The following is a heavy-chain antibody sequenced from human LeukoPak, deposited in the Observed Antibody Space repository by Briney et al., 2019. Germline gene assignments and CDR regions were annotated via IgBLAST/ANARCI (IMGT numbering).Heavy chain of an antibody. D-gene: IGHD1-1*01. CDR2: INRDGSST. Sequence: GGSLRLSCAASGIIFSNYWMHWVRQAPGKGLVWVSRINRDGSSTSYADSVKGRFTISRDNAKNSLYLQMNSLRAEDTAVYYCARSTTGTTSYYYYYMDVWGKGTTVTVSS. CDR3: ARSTTGTTSYYYYYMDV. V-gene: IGHV3-74*01. CDR1: GIIFSNYW. J-gene: IGHJ6*03.